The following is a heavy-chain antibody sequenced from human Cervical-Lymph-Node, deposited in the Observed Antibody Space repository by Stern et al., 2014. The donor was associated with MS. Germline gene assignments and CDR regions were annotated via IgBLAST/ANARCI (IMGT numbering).Heavy chain of an antibody. CDR3: ARHSVSSVGGMDV. CDR2: IYPGNSDT. V-gene: IGHV5-51*01. J-gene: IGHJ6*02. D-gene: IGHD3-16*02. CDR1: GYSFTTYW. Sequence: VHLVESGAEMKKPGESLKISCKGYGYSFTTYWIGWVRQMPGKGLEWMGMIYPGNSDTRYSPSFQGQVTISADKSISTAYLQWNSLKASDTAMYYCARHSVSSVGGMDVWGQGTTVTVSS.